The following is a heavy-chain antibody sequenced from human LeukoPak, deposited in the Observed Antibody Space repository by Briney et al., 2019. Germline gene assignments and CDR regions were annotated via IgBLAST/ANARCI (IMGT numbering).Heavy chain of an antibody. CDR2: IRVKANSYTT. CDR3: ARERLGIPHFDY. D-gene: IGHD7-27*01. CDR1: GFTFSSYA. Sequence: GGSLRLSCAASGFTFSSYAMSWVRQAPGKGLEWVGRIRVKANSYTTDYAASVMGRFTISRDDSKNSLYLQMNSLKTEDTAVYYCARERLGIPHFDYWGQGTLVTVSS. J-gene: IGHJ4*02. V-gene: IGHV3-72*01.